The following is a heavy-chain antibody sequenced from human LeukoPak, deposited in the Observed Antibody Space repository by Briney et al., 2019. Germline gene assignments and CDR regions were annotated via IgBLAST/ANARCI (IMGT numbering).Heavy chain of an antibody. D-gene: IGHD1-7*01. CDR2: IIPILGIA. V-gene: IGHV1-69*04. J-gene: IGHJ5*02. Sequence: SVKVSCKASGGTFSSYAISWVRQAPAQELEWMGRIIPILGIANYAQKFQGRVTITADKSTSTAYMELSSLRSEDTAVYYCARDPSITGTSNWFDPWGQGTLVTVSS. CDR1: GGTFSSYA. CDR3: ARDPSITGTSNWFDP.